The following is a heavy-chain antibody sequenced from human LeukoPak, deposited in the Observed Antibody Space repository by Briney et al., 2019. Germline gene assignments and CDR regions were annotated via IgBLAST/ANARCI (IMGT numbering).Heavy chain of an antibody. D-gene: IGHD3-22*01. CDR2: IYYSGST. Sequence: SETLSLTCTVSGGSISSSSYYWGWTRQPPGKGLEWIGSIYYSGSTYYNPSLKSRVTISVDTSKNQFSLKLSSVTAADTAVYYCARAPYDSSGNDAFDIWGQGTMVTVSS. V-gene: IGHV4-39*07. CDR3: ARAPYDSSGNDAFDI. J-gene: IGHJ3*02. CDR1: GGSISSSSYY.